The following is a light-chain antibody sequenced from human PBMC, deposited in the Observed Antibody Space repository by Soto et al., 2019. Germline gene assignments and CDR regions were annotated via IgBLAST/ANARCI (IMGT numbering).Light chain of an antibody. V-gene: IGKV1-5*03. Sequence: DIQMTQSPSSVSAYVIDRVAFTCEASQSIRSWLAWYQEKPGKAPKLLIYKASLLETGVPSRFSGSGSGTEFTLTISSLQTDNFGTYYCQQYNSHPWTFGQGTKVDIK. J-gene: IGKJ1*01. CDR1: QSIRSW. CDR2: KAS. CDR3: QQYNSHPWT.